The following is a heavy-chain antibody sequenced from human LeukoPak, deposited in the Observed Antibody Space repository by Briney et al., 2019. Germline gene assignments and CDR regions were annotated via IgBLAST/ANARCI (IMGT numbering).Heavy chain of an antibody. J-gene: IGHJ4*02. D-gene: IGHD2-2*01. V-gene: IGHV3-30*02. Sequence: GGSLRLSCVVSEFTFSSYGMHWFRQAPGKGLEWVAFIRYDGSNKYYVDSVKGRFTISRDNSKNTLYLQMNSLTAEDTAVYYCTTVAPADQYDYWGQGTLVTVSS. CDR3: TTVAPADQYDY. CDR1: EFTFSSYG. CDR2: IRYDGSNK.